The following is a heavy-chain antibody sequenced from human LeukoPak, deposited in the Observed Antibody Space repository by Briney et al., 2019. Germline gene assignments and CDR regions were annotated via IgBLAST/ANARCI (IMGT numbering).Heavy chain of an antibody. D-gene: IGHD1-14*01. Sequence: GGSLRLSCKGSGYSFTSYWIGWVRQMPGKGLEWMGIIYPGDSDTKYSPSFQGHVTISADRSISTAYLQWSSLKASDSAMYYCARPNRGALLDYWGQGTLVTVSS. V-gene: IGHV5-51*01. CDR2: IYPGDSDT. CDR3: ARPNRGALLDY. CDR1: GYSFTSYW. J-gene: IGHJ4*02.